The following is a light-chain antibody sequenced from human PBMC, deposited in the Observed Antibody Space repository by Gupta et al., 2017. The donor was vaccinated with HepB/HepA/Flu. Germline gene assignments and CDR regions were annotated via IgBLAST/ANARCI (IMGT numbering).Light chain of an antibody. J-gene: IGLJ2*01. Sequence: QSVLTQPPPVSGAPGPRVTISCTGSSSNIGAGYDVHWYQQLPGTAPKLLIYGNSNRPSGVPDRFAGSKSGTSASLAITGLQAEDEADYYCQSYDSSLSVVVFGGGTKLTVL. CDR3: QSYDSSLSVVV. V-gene: IGLV1-40*01. CDR1: SSNIGAGYD. CDR2: GNS.